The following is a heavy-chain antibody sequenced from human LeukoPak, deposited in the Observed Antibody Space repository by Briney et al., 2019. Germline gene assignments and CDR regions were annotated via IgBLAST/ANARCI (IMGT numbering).Heavy chain of an antibody. CDR3: GRDPNGDYIGAFDF. J-gene: IGHJ3*01. D-gene: IGHD4-17*01. CDR2: ITVGGGDI. V-gene: IGHV3-23*01. Sequence: PGGSLRLSCAASGFSFSSYAMTWIRQAPGRGLEWVSSITVGGGDIKYADSAKGRFTVSRDNSKNTLYLQMDSLRVDDTAVYYCGRDPNGDYIGAFDFWGQGTPVTVSS. CDR1: GFSFSSYA.